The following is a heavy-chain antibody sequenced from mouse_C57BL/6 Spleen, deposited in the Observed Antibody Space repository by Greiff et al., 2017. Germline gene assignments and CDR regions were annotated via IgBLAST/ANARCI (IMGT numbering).Heavy chain of an antibody. CDR2: ISYDGSN. CDR1: GYSITSGYY. Sequence: EVQRVESGPGLVKPSQSLSLTCSVTGYSITSGYYWNWIRQFPGNKLEWMGYISYDGSNNYNPSLKNRISITRDTSKNQFFLKLNSVTTEDTATYYCARDGPYYAMDYWGQGTSVTVSS. CDR3: ARDGPYYAMDY. J-gene: IGHJ4*01. V-gene: IGHV3-6*01.